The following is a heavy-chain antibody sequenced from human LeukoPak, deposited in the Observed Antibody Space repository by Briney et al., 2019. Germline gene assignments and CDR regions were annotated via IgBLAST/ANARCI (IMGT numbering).Heavy chain of an antibody. J-gene: IGHJ3*02. CDR1: GFTFSSYA. CDR3: AKDVVEVGIVVVPAAPAEAFDI. Sequence: GGSLRLSCAASGFTFSSYAMSWVRQAPGKGLEWVSAISGSGGSTYYADSVKGWFTISRDNSKNTLYLQMNSLRAEDTAVYYCAKDVVEVGIVVVPAAPAEAFDIWGQGTMVTVSS. V-gene: IGHV3-23*01. D-gene: IGHD2-2*01. CDR2: ISGSGGST.